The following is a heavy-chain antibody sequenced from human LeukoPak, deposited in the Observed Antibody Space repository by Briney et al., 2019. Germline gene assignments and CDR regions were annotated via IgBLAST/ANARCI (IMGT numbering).Heavy chain of an antibody. Sequence: GGSLRLSCAASGFTFRTYGMSWVRQAPGKGLEWVSAISGSGGGTYYADSVKGRFTISRDNSKNTLYLQMNSLRAEDTAVYYCAKRRYTYDGFDLWGQGTMVTVSS. CDR2: ISGSGGGT. CDR1: GFTFRTYG. CDR3: AKRRYTYDGFDL. J-gene: IGHJ3*01. D-gene: IGHD5-18*01. V-gene: IGHV3-23*01.